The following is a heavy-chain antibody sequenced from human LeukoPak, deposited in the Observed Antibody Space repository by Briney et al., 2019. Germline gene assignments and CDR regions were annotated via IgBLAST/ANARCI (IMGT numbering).Heavy chain of an antibody. J-gene: IGHJ4*02. Sequence: GRSLRLSCAASGFTFSSYGMHWVRQAPGKGLEWVAVIWYDASNKYYADSVKGRFTISRDNSKNTLYLQMNSLRAEDTAVYYCAKDHGDIVVVPAATAPDYWGQGTLVTVSS. CDR2: IWYDASNK. V-gene: IGHV3-33*06. D-gene: IGHD2-2*01. CDR3: AKDHGDIVVVPAATAPDY. CDR1: GFTFSSYG.